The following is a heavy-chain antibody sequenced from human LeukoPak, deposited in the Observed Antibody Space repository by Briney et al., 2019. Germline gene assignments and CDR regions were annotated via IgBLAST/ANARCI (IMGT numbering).Heavy chain of an antibody. V-gene: IGHV4-34*01. CDR3: ASRRGAFDY. Sequence: SETLSLTCAVYGGSFSGYYWSWIRQPPGKGLEWIGEINHSGSTNYNPSLKSQVTISVDTSKNQFSLKLSSVTAADTAVYYCASRRGAFDYWGQGTLVTVSS. CDR2: INHSGST. CDR1: GGSFSGYY. J-gene: IGHJ4*02. D-gene: IGHD3-10*01.